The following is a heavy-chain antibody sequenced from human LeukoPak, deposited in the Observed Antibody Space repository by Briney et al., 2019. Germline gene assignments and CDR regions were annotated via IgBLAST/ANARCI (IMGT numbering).Heavy chain of an antibody. V-gene: IGHV3-21*01. CDR1: GFTLSYYW. J-gene: IGHJ4*02. CDR3: ARADYGGNPGY. CDR2: ISSSSSYI. D-gene: IGHD4-23*01. Sequence: GGSLRLSCAASGFTLSYYWMHWVRHGPGKGLEWVSSISSSSSYIYYADSVKGRFTISRDNAKNSLYLQMNSLRAEDTAVYYCARADYGGNPGYWGQGTLVTVSS.